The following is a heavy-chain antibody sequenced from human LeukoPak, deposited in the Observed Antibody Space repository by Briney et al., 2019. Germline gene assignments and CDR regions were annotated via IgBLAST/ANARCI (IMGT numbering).Heavy chain of an antibody. J-gene: IGHJ5*02. CDR3: ARDTVVPAAIWFDP. CDR2: INPNSGGT. Sequence: ASVKVSCKASGYTFTGYYMHWVRQAPGQGLEWMGWINPNSGGTNYAQKFQGRVTMTRDTSISTAYMELSRLRSDDTAVYYCARDTVVPAAIWFDPWGQGTLVTVPS. D-gene: IGHD2-2*01. CDR1: GYTFTGYY. V-gene: IGHV1-2*02.